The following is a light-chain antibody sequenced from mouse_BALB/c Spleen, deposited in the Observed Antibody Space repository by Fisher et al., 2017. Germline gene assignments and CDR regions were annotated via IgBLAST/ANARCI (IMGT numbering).Light chain of an antibody. Sequence: DIVLTQSTAIMSASPGEKVTMTCRASSSVSSSYLHWYQQKSGASPKLWIYSTSNLASGVPARFSGSGSGTSYSLTISSVEAEDAATYYCQQYSGYPLYTFGGGTKLEIK. CDR3: QQYSGYPLYT. V-gene: IGKV4-57-1*01. CDR2: STS. CDR1: SSVSSSY. J-gene: IGKJ2*01.